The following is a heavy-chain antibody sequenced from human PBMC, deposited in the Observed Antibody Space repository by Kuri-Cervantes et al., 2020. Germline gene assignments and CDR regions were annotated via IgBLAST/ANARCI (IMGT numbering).Heavy chain of an antibody. CDR2: IYYSGST. J-gene: IGHJ4*02. CDR1: GGSISSSSYY. D-gene: IGHD1-1*01. CDR3: ARQVWGTLADY. V-gene: IGHV4-39*01. Sequence: SETLSLTCTVSGGSISSSSYYWGWIRQPPGKGLEWIGSIYYSGSTYYNPSLKIRVTIYVDTSKNQFSLKLSSVTAADTSVYYCARQVWGTLADYWGQGTLVTVSS.